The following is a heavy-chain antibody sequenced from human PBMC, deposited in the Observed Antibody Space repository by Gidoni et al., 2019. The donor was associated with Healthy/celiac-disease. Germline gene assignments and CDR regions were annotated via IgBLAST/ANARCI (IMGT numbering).Heavy chain of an antibody. CDR1: GLTFSSYA. Sequence: QVQLVESGGGVVQPGRSLRLSSAASGLTFSSYAMHWVRQAPGKGLEWGAVISYDGSNKYDAESVKGRFTISRDKSRNTLYLQMDSLRAEKTAGYYWAIGPSGGFDPWGQGTLVTVSS. D-gene: IGHD3-10*01. V-gene: IGHV3-30*01. CDR2: ISYDGSNK. CDR3: AIGPSGGFDP. J-gene: IGHJ5*02.